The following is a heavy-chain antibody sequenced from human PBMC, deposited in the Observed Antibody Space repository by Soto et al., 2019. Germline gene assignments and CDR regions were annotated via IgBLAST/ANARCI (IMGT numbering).Heavy chain of an antibody. Sequence: SETLSLTCSVSGDSISTVDYFWAWIRQPPGQALEYIGYIYKSTTTYYNPSFESRVAISLDTSKSQFSLNVTSVTAADTAVYYCTRDASRDSSARGWFDPWGPGTLVTVSS. CDR3: TRDASRDSSARGWFDP. J-gene: IGHJ5*02. CDR1: GDSISTVDYF. V-gene: IGHV4-30-4*01. D-gene: IGHD6-13*01. CDR2: IYKSTTT.